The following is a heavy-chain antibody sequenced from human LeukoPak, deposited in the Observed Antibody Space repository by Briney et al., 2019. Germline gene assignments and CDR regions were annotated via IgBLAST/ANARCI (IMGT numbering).Heavy chain of an antibody. J-gene: IGHJ3*02. V-gene: IGHV4-34*11. CDR2: IYHSGNT. Sequence: PSETLSLTCAVYGGSFSGYYWGWIRQPPGKGLEWIGSIYHSGNTNYNPSLKSRVTISVDTSKNQFSLKLSSVTAADTAVYFCARGPYSYDSSGAFDIWGQGTMVTVSS. CDR3: ARGPYSYDSSGAFDI. CDR1: GGSFSGYY. D-gene: IGHD3-22*01.